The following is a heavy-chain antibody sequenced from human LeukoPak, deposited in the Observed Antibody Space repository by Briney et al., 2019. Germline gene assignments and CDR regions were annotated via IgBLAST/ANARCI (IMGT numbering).Heavy chain of an antibody. D-gene: IGHD2-21*01. CDR1: GGSFSGYY. V-gene: IGHV4-34*01. CDR2: INHSGST. CDR3: ARENSYYYYYYMDV. J-gene: IGHJ6*03. Sequence: PSETLSLTCAVYGGSFSGYYWSWIRQPPGKGLEWIGEINHSGSTNYNPSLKSRVTISVDTSKNQFSLKLSSVTAADTAVYYCARENSYYYYYYMDVWGKGTTVTISS.